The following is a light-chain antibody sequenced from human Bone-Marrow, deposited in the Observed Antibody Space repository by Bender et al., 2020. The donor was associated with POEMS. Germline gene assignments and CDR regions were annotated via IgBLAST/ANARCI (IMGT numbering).Light chain of an antibody. V-gene: IGLV1-47*01. CDR1: SSNIGDSY. J-gene: IGLJ3*02. CDR2: KNS. Sequence: QSVLTQPPSVSAAPGQKVSISCSAGSSNIGDSYVSWYQQFPGTAPKLLISKNSQRPSGVRDRFSGSKSGTSASLAISGPRPEDEADYFCGACDDVLGGTVFGGGTKLTVL. CDR3: GACDDVLGGTV.